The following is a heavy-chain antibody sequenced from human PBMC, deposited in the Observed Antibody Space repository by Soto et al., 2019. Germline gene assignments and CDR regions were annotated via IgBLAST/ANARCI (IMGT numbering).Heavy chain of an antibody. J-gene: IGHJ4*02. CDR3: ARSAISPYGGLIGPFDY. Sequence: QVQLVQSGGEEKKPGASVKVSCEASGYTFIGSAIHWLRQAPGQRLEWMGWINPGNGNTRYSQKFLGKSTLNQDPSGGTVLLEFGSLRSEDTAVYYCARSAISPYGGLIGPFDYWGQGNLVTVSS. CDR1: GYTFIGSA. V-gene: IGHV1-3*05. D-gene: IGHD3-16*02. CDR2: INPGNGNT.